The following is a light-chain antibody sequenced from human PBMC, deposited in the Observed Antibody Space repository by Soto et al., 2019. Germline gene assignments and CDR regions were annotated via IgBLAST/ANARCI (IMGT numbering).Light chain of an antibody. V-gene: IGKV3-15*01. CDR3: QQYHNWPPIT. CDR2: GAS. CDR1: QSVAGN. Sequence: EIVMTQSPATLSVSPGERATLSCRASQSVAGNLAWYQQKPGQAPRLLIYGASTRATGIPARFSGSGSGTEFTLTISSLQSEDFAVYYCQQYHNWPPITFGQGTRLEIK. J-gene: IGKJ5*01.